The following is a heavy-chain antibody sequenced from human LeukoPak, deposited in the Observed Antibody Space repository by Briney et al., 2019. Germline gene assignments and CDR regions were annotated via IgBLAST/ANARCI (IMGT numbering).Heavy chain of an antibody. D-gene: IGHD3-10*01. CDR2: IYHSGST. Sequence: SETLSLTCAVYGGSFSSGGYSWSWIRQPPGKGLEWIGYIYHSGSTYYNPSLKSRVTISVDRSKNQFSLKLSSVTAADTAVYYCARAPGSGPLDYWGQGTLVTVSS. V-gene: IGHV4-30-2*01. CDR3: ARAPGSGPLDY. J-gene: IGHJ4*02. CDR1: GGSFSSGGYS.